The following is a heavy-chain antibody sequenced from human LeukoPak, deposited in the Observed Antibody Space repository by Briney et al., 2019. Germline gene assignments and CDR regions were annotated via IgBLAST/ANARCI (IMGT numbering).Heavy chain of an antibody. D-gene: IGHD6-19*01. V-gene: IGHV4-4*07. CDR3: ARDLDASGWCNFDY. Sequence: SETLSLTCTVSGGSISSYYWSWIRQPAGKGLEWIGRIYTSGSTNYNPSLKSRVTMSVDTSKNQFSLKLSSVTAADTAVYYCARDLDASGWCNFDYWGQGALVTVSS. J-gene: IGHJ4*02. CDR1: GGSISSYY. CDR2: IYTSGST.